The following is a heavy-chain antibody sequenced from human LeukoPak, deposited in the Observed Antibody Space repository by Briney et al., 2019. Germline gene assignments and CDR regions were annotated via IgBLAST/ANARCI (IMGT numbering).Heavy chain of an antibody. V-gene: IGHV5-51*01. Sequence: RGESLKISCKGSGYSFTSYWIGWVRQMPGKGLGWMVIIYPGDSDTRYSPSFQGQVTISADKSISTAYLQWSSLKASDTAMYYCAKSGYSYGYGLYYFDYWGQGTLVTVSS. J-gene: IGHJ4*02. CDR3: AKSGYSYGYGLYYFDY. D-gene: IGHD5-18*01. CDR2: IYPGDSDT. CDR1: GYSFTSYW.